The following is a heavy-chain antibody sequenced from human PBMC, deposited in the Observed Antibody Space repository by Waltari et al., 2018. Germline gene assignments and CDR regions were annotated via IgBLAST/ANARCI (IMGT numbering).Heavy chain of an antibody. CDR1: GFNLSSYA. CDR2: ISGSAGST. CDR3: AKDQYTSSRRGFDS. J-gene: IGHJ4*02. D-gene: IGHD3-10*01. V-gene: IGHV3-23*01. Sequence: EVQLSESGGGLVQPGGSLRLSCAASGFNLSSYAMSWVRQAPGKGLELVSTISGSAGSTYYADSVKGWFTISRDISKNTLFLQMNSLRAEDTALYSCAKDQYTSSRRGFDSWGQGTLVTVSS.